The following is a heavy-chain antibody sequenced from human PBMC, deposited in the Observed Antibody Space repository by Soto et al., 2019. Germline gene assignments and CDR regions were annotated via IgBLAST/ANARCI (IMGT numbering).Heavy chain of an antibody. Sequence: GGSLRLSCEASGFIFSGYWMSWVRQAPGKGLEWVANIKEDGSEKYYVDSVKGRFTISRDNAKNSLYLQMNSLRAEDTAVYYCARDENWGQGTLVTVSS. CDR3: ARDEN. CDR1: GFIFSGYW. V-gene: IGHV3-7*01. CDR2: IKEDGSEK. J-gene: IGHJ4*02.